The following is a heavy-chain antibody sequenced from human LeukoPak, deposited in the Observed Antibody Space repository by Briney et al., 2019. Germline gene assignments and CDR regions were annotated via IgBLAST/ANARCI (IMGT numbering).Heavy chain of an antibody. CDR2: IIPIFGTA. D-gene: IGHD3-9*01. CDR3: ALRYFDWLSRSRVYYYYGMDV. Sequence: AASVTVSCKASGGTFSSYAISWVRQAPGQGLEWMGGIIPIFGTANYAQKFQGRVTITADESTSTAYMELSSLRSEDTAVYYCALRYFDWLSRSRVYYYYGMDVWGKGTTVTVSS. CDR1: GGTFSSYA. J-gene: IGHJ6*04. V-gene: IGHV1-69*13.